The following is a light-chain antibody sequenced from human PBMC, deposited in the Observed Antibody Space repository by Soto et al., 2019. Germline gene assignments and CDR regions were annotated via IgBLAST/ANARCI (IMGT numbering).Light chain of an antibody. CDR1: SSDVGGYNY. J-gene: IGLJ1*01. CDR2: DVS. Sequence: QSVLTQPASVSGSPGQSITISCTGTSSDVGGYNYVSWYQQHPGKAPILMIYDVSKRSSGVSNSFSVSKSGNTASLTISGLEAEDDADYYCSSYTSSSFLIFGNGTKLTVL. CDR3: SSYTSSSFLI. V-gene: IGLV2-14*01.